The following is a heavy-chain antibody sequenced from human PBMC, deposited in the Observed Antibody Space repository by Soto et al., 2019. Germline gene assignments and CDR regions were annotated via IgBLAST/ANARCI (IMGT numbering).Heavy chain of an antibody. CDR2: INPNSGGT. CDR3: ASEMAWGQGYYFDY. D-gene: IGHD3-16*01. CDR1: GYTFTGYY. J-gene: IGHJ4*02. Sequence: ASVKVSCKASGYTFTGYYMHWVRQAPGQGLEWMGWINPNSGGTNYAQKFQGRVTMTRDTSISTAYMELSRLRSDDTAVYYCASEMAWGQGYYFDYWGQGTLFTVSS. V-gene: IGHV1-2*02.